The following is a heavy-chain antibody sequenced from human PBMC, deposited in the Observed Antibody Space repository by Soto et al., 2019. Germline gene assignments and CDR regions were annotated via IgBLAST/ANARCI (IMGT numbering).Heavy chain of an antibody. CDR3: ATAMDI. CDR1: GYSFTTYW. CDR2: IYPGDSDA. Sequence: GXSLKISWRGSGYSFTTYWIGWVRQMPGKGLEWLGIIYPGDSDARYSPSIQGQVTISADKSISTAYLQWSSLKASDTAMYYCATAMDIWGQGTTVTVSS. J-gene: IGHJ6*02. V-gene: IGHV5-51*01.